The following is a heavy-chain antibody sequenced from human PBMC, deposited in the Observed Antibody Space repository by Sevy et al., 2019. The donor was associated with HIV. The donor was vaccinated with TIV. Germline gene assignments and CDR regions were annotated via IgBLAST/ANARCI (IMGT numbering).Heavy chain of an antibody. CDR3: AREGVVADYYDSSGYGNWFDP. CDR1: GYTFTGYY. CDR2: INPNSGGT. Sequence: ASVKVSCKASGYTFTGYYMHWVRQAPGQGLEWMGWINPNSGGTNYAQKFQGRVTMTRDTSISTAYMELSRLGSDDTAVDYCAREGVVADYYDSSGYGNWFDPWGQGTLVTVSS. V-gene: IGHV1-2*02. D-gene: IGHD3-22*01. J-gene: IGHJ5*02.